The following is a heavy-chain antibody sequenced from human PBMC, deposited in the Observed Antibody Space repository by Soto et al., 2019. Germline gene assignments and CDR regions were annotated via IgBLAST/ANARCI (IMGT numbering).Heavy chain of an antibody. V-gene: IGHV1-69*13. CDR2: IIPIFGTA. D-gene: IGHD6-6*01. J-gene: IGHJ5*02. CDR1: GGTFSSYA. Sequence: ASVKVSCKTSGGTFSSYAISWVRQAPGQGLEWMGGIIPIFGTANYAQKFQGRVTITADESTSTAYMELSSLRSEDTPVFSSVRLAYSSSSHCFDPRGQRTLFTVSS. CDR3: VRLAYSSSSHCFDP.